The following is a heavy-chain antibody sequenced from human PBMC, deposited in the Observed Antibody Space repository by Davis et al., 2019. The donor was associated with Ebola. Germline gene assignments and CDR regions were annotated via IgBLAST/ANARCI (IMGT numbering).Heavy chain of an antibody. J-gene: IGHJ4*02. CDR1: GYSFTSYW. Sequence: GGSLRLSCKGSGYSFTSYWIGWVRQMPGKGLEWMGIIYPGDSDTRYSPSFQGQVTISADKSISTAYLQWSSLKASDTAMYCCARPRDYGDYGSFDYWGQGTLVTVSS. CDR3: ARPRDYGDYGSFDY. V-gene: IGHV5-51*01. D-gene: IGHD4-17*01. CDR2: IYPGDSDT.